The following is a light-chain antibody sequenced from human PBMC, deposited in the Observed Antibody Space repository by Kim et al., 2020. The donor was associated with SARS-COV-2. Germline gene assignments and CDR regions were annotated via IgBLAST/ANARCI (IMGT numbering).Light chain of an antibody. Sequence: SSELTQDPAVSVALGQTVRITCQGDSLRGYFASWYQQKPGQAPVLVIYGKNNRPSGIPDRFSGSSSGNTASLTITGAQAEDEADYYCYSRGSSGNPLYVFATGTKVTVL. J-gene: IGLJ1*01. CDR2: GKN. CDR3: YSRGSSGNPLYV. V-gene: IGLV3-19*01. CDR1: SLRGYF.